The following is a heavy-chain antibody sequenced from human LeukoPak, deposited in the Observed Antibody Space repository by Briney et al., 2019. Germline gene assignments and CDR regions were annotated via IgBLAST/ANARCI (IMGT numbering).Heavy chain of an antibody. CDR2: INPSGGST. J-gene: IGHJ4*02. Sequence: ASVKVSCKASGYTFTSYYMHWVRQAPGQGLEWMGIINPSGGSTSYAQKFQGRVTMTRDMSTSTVYMELSSLRSEDTAVYYCARDRVGDGYVDYWGQGTLVTVSS. D-gene: IGHD5-24*01. CDR1: GYTFTSYY. V-gene: IGHV1-46*01. CDR3: ARDRVGDGYVDY.